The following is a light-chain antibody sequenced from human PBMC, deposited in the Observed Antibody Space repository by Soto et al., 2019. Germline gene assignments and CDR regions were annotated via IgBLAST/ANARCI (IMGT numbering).Light chain of an antibody. J-gene: IGKJ2*01. Sequence: EIVLTQYPGTLSLSPGERATLSCRASQSVSSRYLAWYQQKPGQAPRLLMYGASSRATGIPDRFSGSGSGTDFTLTISRLESEDFAVYSCQQYGSSPPYTCGQGTKLEIK. CDR2: GAS. CDR3: QQYGSSPPYT. CDR1: QSVSSRY. V-gene: IGKV3-20*01.